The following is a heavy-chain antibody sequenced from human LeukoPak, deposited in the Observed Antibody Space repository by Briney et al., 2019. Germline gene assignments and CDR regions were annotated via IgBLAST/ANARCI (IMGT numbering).Heavy chain of an antibody. CDR3: ARETVTNDYGDLLDAFDV. D-gene: IGHD4-17*01. CDR1: GFIFSDYY. CDR2: ISGGSDTI. Sequence: GGSPRLSCAASGFIFSDYYMNWIRQTPGKGLEWIAHISGGSDTIAYTESMQGRFTISRDNAKNSLYLQMNSLRAEDTAVYYCARETVTNDYGDLLDAFDVWGQGTMVTVSS. V-gene: IGHV3-11*01. J-gene: IGHJ3*01.